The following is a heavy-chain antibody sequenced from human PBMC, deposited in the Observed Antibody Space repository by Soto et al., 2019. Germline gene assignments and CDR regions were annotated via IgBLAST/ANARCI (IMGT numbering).Heavy chain of an antibody. J-gene: IGHJ4*02. V-gene: IGHV3-21*01. CDR2: ISSSSSYI. CDR1: GFTFSSYS. D-gene: IGHD2-15*01. Sequence: PGGSLRLSCAASGFTFSSYSMNWVRQAPGKGLEWVSSISSSSSYIYYADSVKGRFTISRDNAKNSLYLQMNSLRAEDTAVYYCARDGRLGYCSGGSCYVGFDYWGQGTLVTVSS. CDR3: ARDGRLGYCSGGSCYVGFDY.